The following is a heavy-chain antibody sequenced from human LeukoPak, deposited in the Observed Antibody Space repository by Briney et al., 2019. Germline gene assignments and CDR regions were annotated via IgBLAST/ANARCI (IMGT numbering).Heavy chain of an antibody. D-gene: IGHD4-23*01. CDR1: GFTFSSYG. Sequence: GGSLRLSCAASGFTFSSYGMHWVRQAPGKGLEWVAVISYDGGSNYYADSVKGRFTISRDNSKNTLYLQMNSLRAEDMAVYYCAKPGYGANSVRDAFDIWGQGTMVTVSS. CDR3: AKPGYGANSVRDAFDI. J-gene: IGHJ3*02. CDR2: ISYDGGSN. V-gene: IGHV3-30*18.